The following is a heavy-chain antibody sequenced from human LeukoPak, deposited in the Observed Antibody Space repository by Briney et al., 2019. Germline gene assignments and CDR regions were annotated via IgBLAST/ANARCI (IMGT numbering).Heavy chain of an antibody. D-gene: IGHD3-3*02. J-gene: IGHJ5*02. V-gene: IGHV4-39*07. CDR3: VRLTIFGVLSINWFDP. Sequence: SETLSLTCTVSGGSISSSNYYWGWIRQPPGKGLEWIGSTLYSGGTHYNPSFKSRATVSADTSKNQFSLKVTYVTAADTAVYYCVRLTIFGVLSINWFDPWGQGTLVTVSS. CDR2: TLYSGGT. CDR1: GGSISSSNYY.